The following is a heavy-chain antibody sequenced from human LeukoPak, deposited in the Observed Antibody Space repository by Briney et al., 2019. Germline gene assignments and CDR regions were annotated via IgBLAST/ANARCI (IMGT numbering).Heavy chain of an antibody. J-gene: IGHJ4*02. D-gene: IGHD6-6*01. CDR2: IYSSGST. Sequence: SETLSLTCTVSGGSISGYYWTWIRQPPGRGLEWIGYIYSSGSTNYNPSLKSRVTISVDTSKNQFSLRLSSVTAADTAVYYCARHRYTSSSSYFDFWGQGTLVTVSS. CDR3: ARHRYTSSSSYFDF. V-gene: IGHV4-59*08. CDR1: GGSISGYY.